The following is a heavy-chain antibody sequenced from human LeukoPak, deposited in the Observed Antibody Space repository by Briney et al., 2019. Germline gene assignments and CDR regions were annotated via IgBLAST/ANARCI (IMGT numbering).Heavy chain of an antibody. J-gene: IGHJ6*03. Sequence: SGPTLVKPTQTLTLTCTFSGFSLSTSGVGVGWSRQPPGKALEWLALIYWNDYQRYSPSLKSRLTITKDTYKNQVVLTMTNMAPVDTATYYCARWTLVRGDDYYYMDVWGKGTTVTISS. V-gene: IGHV2-5*01. D-gene: IGHD3-10*01. CDR1: GFSLSTSGVG. CDR3: ARWTLVRGDDYYYMDV. CDR2: IYWNDYQ.